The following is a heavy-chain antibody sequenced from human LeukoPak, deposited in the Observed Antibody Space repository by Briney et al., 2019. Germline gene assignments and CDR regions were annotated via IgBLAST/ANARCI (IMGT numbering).Heavy chain of an antibody. Sequence: ASVKVSCKASGYTFTGYYMHWVRQAPGQGLEWMGWINPNSGGTNYAQKFQGRVTMTRDTSISTAYMELSRLRSDDTAVYYCARGRGGHKMGATAAFDIWGQGTMVTVSS. V-gene: IGHV1-2*02. CDR1: GYTFTGYY. CDR3: ARGRGGHKMGATAAFDI. CDR2: INPNSGGT. J-gene: IGHJ3*02. D-gene: IGHD1-26*01.